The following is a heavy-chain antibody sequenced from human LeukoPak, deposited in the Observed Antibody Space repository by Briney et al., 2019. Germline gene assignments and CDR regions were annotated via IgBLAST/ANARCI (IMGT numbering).Heavy chain of an antibody. CDR1: GFTVSSNY. CDR2: IYSGGSA. CDR3: ARETIAVVGPSQNAFDI. Sequence: PGGSLRLSCAASGFTVSSNYMSWVRQAPGKGLEWVSVIYSGGSAYYADSVKGRFTISRDNSKNTLYLQMNSLRAEDTAVYYCARETIAVVGPSQNAFDIWGQGTMVTVSS. J-gene: IGHJ3*02. V-gene: IGHV3-66*02. D-gene: IGHD6-19*01.